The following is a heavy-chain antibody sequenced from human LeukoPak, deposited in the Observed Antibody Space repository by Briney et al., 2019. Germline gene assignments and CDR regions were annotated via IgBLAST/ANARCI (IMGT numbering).Heavy chain of an antibody. D-gene: IGHD6-13*01. CDR1: GGSISSYY. Sequence: SETLSLTCTVSGGSISSYYWSWIRQPPGKGLEWIGYIYYSGSTNYNPSLKSRVTMSVDMSKNQFSLKLSSMIAADTAVYYCARVSSSWYQDWYFDLWGRGTLVTVPS. V-gene: IGHV4-59*12. CDR2: IYYSGST. J-gene: IGHJ2*01. CDR3: ARVSSSWYQDWYFDL.